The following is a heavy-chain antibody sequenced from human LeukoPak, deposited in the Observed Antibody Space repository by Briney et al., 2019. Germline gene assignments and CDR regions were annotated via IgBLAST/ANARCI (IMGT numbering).Heavy chain of an antibody. J-gene: IGHJ4*02. D-gene: IGHD6-6*01. V-gene: IGHV3-23*01. CDR1: GFTFSTYA. CDR2: INSNGDEI. CDR3: AKWIGSSSRDY. Sequence: GGSLRLSCAASGFTFSTYAMTWVRQAPGKGLEWVSGINSNGDEIYYADSVRGRFTISRDNSNNALYLQMDSLRAEDTAVYYCAKWIGSSSRDYWGQGTLVTVSS.